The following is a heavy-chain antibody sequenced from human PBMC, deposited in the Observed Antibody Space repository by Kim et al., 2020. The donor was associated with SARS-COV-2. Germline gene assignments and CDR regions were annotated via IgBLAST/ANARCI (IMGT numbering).Heavy chain of an antibody. CDR2: IYYSGST. D-gene: IGHD6-13*01. J-gene: IGHJ5*02. V-gene: IGHV4-59*08. CDR1: GGSISSYY. CDR3: ARQLVAAAGTAGNWFDP. Sequence: SETLSLTCTVSGGSISSYYWSWIRQPPGKGLEWIGYIYYSGSTNYNPSLKSRVTISVDTSKNQFSLKLSSVTAADTAVYYCARQLVAAAGTAGNWFDPWGQGTLVTVSS.